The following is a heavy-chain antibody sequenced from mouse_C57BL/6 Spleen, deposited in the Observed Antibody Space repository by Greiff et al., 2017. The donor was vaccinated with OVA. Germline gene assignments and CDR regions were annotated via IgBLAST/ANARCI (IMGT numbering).Heavy chain of an antibody. CDR1: GYTFTSYW. CDR3: AREDDYGSRTYYYAMDY. D-gene: IGHD1-1*01. J-gene: IGHJ4*01. Sequence: QVQLQQPGAELVKPGASVKLSCKASGYTFTSYWMHWVKQRPGRGLEWSGRIDPNSGGTKYNEKFKSKATLTVDKPSSTAYMQLSSLTSEDSAVYYCAREDDYGSRTYYYAMDYWGQGTSVTVSS. CDR2: IDPNSGGT. V-gene: IGHV1-72*01.